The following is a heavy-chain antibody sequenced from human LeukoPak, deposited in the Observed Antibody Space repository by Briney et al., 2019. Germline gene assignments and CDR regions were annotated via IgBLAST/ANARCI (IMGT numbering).Heavy chain of an antibody. CDR3: AKDGGEYYDILTGYYPRLYYMDV. D-gene: IGHD3-9*01. V-gene: IGHV3-23*01. CDR1: GYTFSTYG. Sequence: GGSLRLFCVTSGYTFSTYGMSWVRQAPGKGLEWVSAISGSGGSTYYADSVKGRFTISRDNSKNTLYLQMNSLRAEDTAVYYCAKDGGEYYDILTGYYPRLYYMDVWGKGTTVTISS. CDR2: ISGSGGST. J-gene: IGHJ6*03.